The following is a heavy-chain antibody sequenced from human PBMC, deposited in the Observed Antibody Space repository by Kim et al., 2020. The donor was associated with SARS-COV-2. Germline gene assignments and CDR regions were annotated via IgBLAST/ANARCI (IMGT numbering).Heavy chain of an antibody. CDR1: GFTFSAYG. CDR2: ISDTGADR. D-gene: IGHD3-9*01. Sequence: GGSLRLSCAASGFTFSAYGMSWVRQAPGKGLEWVSAISDTGADRNYANSVKGRFTISRDNSKNTLYLQMNSLRDDDTAVYYCAKRLGPPNFDYWGQGTLVTVSS. V-gene: IGHV3-23*01. CDR3: AKRLGPPNFDY. J-gene: IGHJ4*02.